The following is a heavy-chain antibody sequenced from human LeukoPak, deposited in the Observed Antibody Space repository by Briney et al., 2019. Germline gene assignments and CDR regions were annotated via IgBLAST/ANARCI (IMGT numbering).Heavy chain of an antibody. J-gene: IGHJ1*01. D-gene: IGHD3-22*01. CDR2: INPNSGGT. V-gene: IGHV1-2*02. CDR1: GYTFTGYY. Sequence: ASVKVSCKASGYTFTGYYMHWVRQAPGQGLEWMGWINPNSGGTNYAQKFLGRVTMTRDTSISTAYMELSRLRSDDTAVYYCATLYYYDSSGYYAGSFQHWGQGTLVTVSS. CDR3: ATLYYYDSSGYYAGSFQH.